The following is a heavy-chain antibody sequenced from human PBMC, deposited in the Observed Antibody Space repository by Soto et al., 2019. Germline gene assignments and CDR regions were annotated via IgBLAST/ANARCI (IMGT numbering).Heavy chain of an antibody. D-gene: IGHD1-1*01. CDR1: GYTFTSYG. CDR3: ARSGPQLEVSDANWFDP. Sequence: QVQLVQSGAEVKKPGASVKVSCKASGYTFTSYGISWVRQAPGQGLEWMGWISAYNGNTNYAQKPQGRVTRTTDTSTSTAYMELRSLRSDDTAVYYCARSGPQLEVSDANWFDPWGQGTLVTVSS. J-gene: IGHJ5*02. CDR2: ISAYNGNT. V-gene: IGHV1-18*01.